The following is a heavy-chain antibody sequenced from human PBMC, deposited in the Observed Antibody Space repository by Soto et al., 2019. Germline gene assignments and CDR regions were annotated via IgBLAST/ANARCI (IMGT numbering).Heavy chain of an antibody. CDR3: ARDASSTPSGRYRPGDYFDY. CDR2: VYYIGST. D-gene: IGHD1-26*01. Sequence: PSETLSLTCTVSVGSINNYLWRWIRQPPVGGLEWIGYVYYIGSTSYNPSLKGRLTISVDTSKNQFSLELRSVTAADTATYYCARDASSTPSGRYRPGDYFDYWGQGAPVTVSS. J-gene: IGHJ4*02. V-gene: IGHV4-59*01. CDR1: VGSINNYL.